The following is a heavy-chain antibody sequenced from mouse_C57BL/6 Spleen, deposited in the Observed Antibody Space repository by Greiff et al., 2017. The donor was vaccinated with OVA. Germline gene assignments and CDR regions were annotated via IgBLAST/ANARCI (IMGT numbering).Heavy chain of an antibody. CDR1: GFTFSDYY. D-gene: IGHD2-3*01. J-gene: IGHJ3*01. V-gene: IGHV5-16*01. CDR2: INYDGSST. CDR3: ARDSGDGYYSWFAY. Sequence: EVKVVESEGGLVQPGSSMKLSCTASGFTFSDYYMAWVRQVPEKGLEWVANINYDGSSTYYLDSLKSRFIISRDNAKNILYLQMSSLKSEDTATYYCARDSGDGYYSWFAYWGQGTLVTVSA.